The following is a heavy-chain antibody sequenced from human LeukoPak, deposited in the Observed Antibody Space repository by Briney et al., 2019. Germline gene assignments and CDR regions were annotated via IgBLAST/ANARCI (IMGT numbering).Heavy chain of an antibody. Sequence: SETLSLTCTVSGASISDYYWSWIRQPPGKALESIGYIYYTGRTNYSPSLKSRVTISLDTSKNQFSLKMTSVTAADTAVYYCARGGRSSKWNDRWGQGTLVTVSS. V-gene: IGHV4-59*01. CDR3: ARGGRSSKWNDR. D-gene: IGHD1-20*01. CDR2: IYYTGRT. J-gene: IGHJ5*02. CDR1: GASISDYY.